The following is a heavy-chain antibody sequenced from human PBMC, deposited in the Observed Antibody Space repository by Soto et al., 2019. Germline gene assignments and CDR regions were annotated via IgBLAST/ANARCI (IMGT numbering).Heavy chain of an antibody. V-gene: IGHV5-51*01. CDR3: ARQLSHSCDS. Sequence: EVQLVQSGADIKKPGESLKISCKGVGYKFGSAWIGWVRQMPGKGLEWMGIIKPGTSDIRYSPSCRGHVTISADEAVSTAYLQWSSLQASDTAMYYCARQLSHSCDSWGQGTLVTVSS. CDR2: IKPGTSDI. J-gene: IGHJ4*02. CDR1: GYKFGSAW. D-gene: IGHD4-4*01.